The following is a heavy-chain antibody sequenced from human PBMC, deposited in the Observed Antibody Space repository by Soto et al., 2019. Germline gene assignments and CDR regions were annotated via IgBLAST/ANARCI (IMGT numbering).Heavy chain of an antibody. CDR3: ARVTESDAFDT. CDR2: IHHRGSV. Sequence: PETLSLTCAVSRGSISSINWWSWVRQPPGKGLEWIGEIHHRGSVNYSQSISSRLTISLDKSKNQFSTHRSSVTSAGTAVYYCARVTESDAFDTWDQGTTLTV. V-gene: IGHV4-4*03. J-gene: IGHJ3*02. CDR1: RGSISSINW.